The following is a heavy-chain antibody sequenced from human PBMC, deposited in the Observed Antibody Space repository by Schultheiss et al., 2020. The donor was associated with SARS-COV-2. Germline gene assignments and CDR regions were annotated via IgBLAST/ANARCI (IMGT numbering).Heavy chain of an antibody. Sequence: SVKVSCKASGFTFTSSAVQWVRQARGQRLEWIGWIVVGSGNTNYAQKFQERVTITRDMSTSTAYMELRSLRSDDTAVYYCTRDRPPYGLALYFYYGMDVWGQGTTVTVSS. CDR3: TRDRPPYGLALYFYYGMDV. V-gene: IGHV1-58*01. CDR1: GFTFTSSA. CDR2: IVVGSGNT. J-gene: IGHJ6*02. D-gene: IGHD3-10*01.